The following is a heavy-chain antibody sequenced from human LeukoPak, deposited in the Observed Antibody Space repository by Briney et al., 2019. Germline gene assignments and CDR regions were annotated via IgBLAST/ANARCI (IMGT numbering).Heavy chain of an antibody. J-gene: IGHJ2*01. CDR2: ISPNSGGT. CDR1: GYTFTSHG. D-gene: IGHD7-27*01. CDR3: AIQPWGSGNNWYFDL. Sequence: ASVKVSCKASGYTFTSHGISWVRQAPGQGLEWMGWISPNSGGTDYAQRFQGRVTMTRDTSISTAYMELSSLRSDDTAVYYCAIQPWGSGNNWYFDLWGRGTLVTVSS. V-gene: IGHV1-2*02.